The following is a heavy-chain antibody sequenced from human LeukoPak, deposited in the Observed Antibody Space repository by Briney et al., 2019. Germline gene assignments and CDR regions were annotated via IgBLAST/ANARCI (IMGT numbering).Heavy chain of an antibody. V-gene: IGHV3-21*01. CDR1: GFTFSSYS. Sequence: GGSLRLSCAASGFTFSSYSMNWVRQAPGKGLEWVSSISSSSSYIYYADSVKGRFTISRDNAKNSLYLQMNSLRAEDTAVYYCARDRLYYYGSGSPNWFDPWGQGTLVTVSS. CDR3: ARDRLYYYGSGSPNWFDP. J-gene: IGHJ5*02. D-gene: IGHD3-10*01. CDR2: ISSSSSYI.